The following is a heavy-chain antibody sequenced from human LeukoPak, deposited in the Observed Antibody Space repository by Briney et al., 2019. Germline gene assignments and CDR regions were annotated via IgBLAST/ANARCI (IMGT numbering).Heavy chain of an antibody. CDR2: IYTSGST. V-gene: IGHV4-61*02. CDR1: GGSISSGSYY. CDR3: ARGGDGYPDAFDI. Sequence: KASETLSLTCSVSGGSISSGSYYWSWIRQPAGKGLEWIGRIYTSGSTNYNPSLRSRVTISIDTSKNHFSLKLSSVTAADTAVYYCARGGDGYPDAFDIWGQGTMVTVSS. J-gene: IGHJ3*02. D-gene: IGHD5-24*01.